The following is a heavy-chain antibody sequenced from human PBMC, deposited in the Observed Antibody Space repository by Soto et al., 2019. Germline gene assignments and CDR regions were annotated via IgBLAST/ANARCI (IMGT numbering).Heavy chain of an antibody. V-gene: IGHV3-30*18. CDR2: ISYDRSNT. D-gene: IGHD3-9*01. CDR3: AKTTGLRYFDCLFDFDY. J-gene: IGHJ4*02. CDR1: GFTFSSYG. Sequence: QVQLVESGGGVVQPGRSLRLSCAASGFTFSSYGMHWVRQAPGKGLEWVAVISYDRSNTYYADSVKGRFTISRDNSKNTLYLQMNSLRAEDTAVYYCAKTTGLRYFDCLFDFDYWGQGTLVTVSS.